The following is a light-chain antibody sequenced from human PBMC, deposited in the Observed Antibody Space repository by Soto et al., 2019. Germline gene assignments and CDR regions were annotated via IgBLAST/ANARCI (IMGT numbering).Light chain of an antibody. CDR2: KNN. J-gene: IGLJ2*01. CDR1: SSNIGSNY. V-gene: IGLV1-47*01. CDR3: ATWDDSLNSPL. Sequence: QSVLTQPPSASGTPGQRVTISCSGRSSNIGSNYVYWYQQFPGTAPKLLIYKNNERPSGVPDRFSGSKSGTSASLAISGLRSEDEADYYCATWDDSLNSPLFDGGTKVTVL.